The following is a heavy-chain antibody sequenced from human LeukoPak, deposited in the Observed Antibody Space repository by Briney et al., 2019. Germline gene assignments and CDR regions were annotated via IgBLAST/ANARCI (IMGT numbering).Heavy chain of an antibody. D-gene: IGHD1-26*01. CDR1: GGSFSGYY. V-gene: IGHV4-34*01. CDR3: AREGGDVGATRRYFDY. CDR2: INHSGST. Sequence: PSETLSLTCAAYGGSFSGYYWSWIRQPPGKGLEWIGEINHSGSTNYNPSLKSRVTISVDTSKNQFSLKLSSVTAADTAVYYCAREGGDVGATRRYFDYWGQGTLVTVSS. J-gene: IGHJ4*02.